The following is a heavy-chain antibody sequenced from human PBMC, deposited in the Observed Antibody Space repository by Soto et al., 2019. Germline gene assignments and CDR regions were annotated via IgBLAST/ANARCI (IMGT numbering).Heavy chain of an antibody. CDR1: GGSVSIGDYL. CDR2: IHDSGNT. D-gene: IGHD4-17*01. V-gene: IGHV4-30-4*01. CDR3: ARARGGDSGDYASLFDR. J-gene: IGHJ5*02. Sequence: VQLQESGPGLVTPSQTLSLTCTVFGGSVSIGDYLWSWIRQRPGKGLEWIGYIHDSGNTYYNPSLKRRVTISLDTSKNQFSLKVTSMTVADTAVYFCARARGGDSGDYASLFDRWGQGNLVTVSS.